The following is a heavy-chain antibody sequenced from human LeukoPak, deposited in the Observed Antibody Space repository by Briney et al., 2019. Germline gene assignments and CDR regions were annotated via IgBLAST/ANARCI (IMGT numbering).Heavy chain of an antibody. Sequence: PGGSLRLSCAASGFPFSSYSMTWVRQAPGKGLEWVANIKPDGTTKFYVDSVKGRFTISRDNSKNTLYLQMNSLRAEDTAVYYCARDFTPYWGQGTLVTVSS. CDR1: GFPFSSYS. CDR3: ARDFTPY. J-gene: IGHJ4*02. V-gene: IGHV3-7*03. CDR2: IKPDGTTK.